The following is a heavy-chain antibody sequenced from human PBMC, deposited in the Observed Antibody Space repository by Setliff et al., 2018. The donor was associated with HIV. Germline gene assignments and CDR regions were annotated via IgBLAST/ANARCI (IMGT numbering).Heavy chain of an antibody. CDR2: VDPENGKT. Sequence: EASVKVSCKAFGSAFTSYYIHWVQQAPGKGLEWMGRVDPENGKTMYTEKFQGRVSITADRSTDTVYMELSGLRPDDTAIYYCTTDPRAYWGQGTLVTVSS. V-gene: IGHV1-69-2*01. J-gene: IGHJ4*02. CDR3: TTDPRAY. CDR1: GSAFTSYY.